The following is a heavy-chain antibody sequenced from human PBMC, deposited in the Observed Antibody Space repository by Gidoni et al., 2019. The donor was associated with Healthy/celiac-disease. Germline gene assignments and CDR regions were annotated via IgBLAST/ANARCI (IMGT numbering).Heavy chain of an antibody. J-gene: IGHJ6*02. CDR3: AREYGSGRGYYGMDV. CDR1: GYTFPSYY. Sequence: QVQLVQSGAEVKKPGASVKVSCKASGYTFPSYYMHWVRQAPGQGLEWMGIINPSGGSTSYAQKFQGRVTMTRDTSTSTVYMELSSLRSEDTAVYYCAREYGSGRGYYGMDVWGQGTTVTVSS. D-gene: IGHD3-10*01. V-gene: IGHV1-46*01. CDR2: INPSGGST.